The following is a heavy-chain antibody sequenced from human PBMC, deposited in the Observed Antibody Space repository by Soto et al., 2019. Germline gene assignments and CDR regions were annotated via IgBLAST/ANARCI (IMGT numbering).Heavy chain of an antibody. D-gene: IGHD4-17*01. CDR1: GGSISSYY. CDR3: ARETYGDYVGYFDP. J-gene: IGHJ5*02. CDR2: IYYSGNT. V-gene: IGHV4-59*12. Sequence: SETLSLTCTVSGGSISSYYWSWIRQPPGKGLEWIGYIYYSGNTNYNPSLKSRVTISVDTSKNQFSLKLSSVTAADTAVYYCARETYGDYVGYFDPWGQGTLVTVSS.